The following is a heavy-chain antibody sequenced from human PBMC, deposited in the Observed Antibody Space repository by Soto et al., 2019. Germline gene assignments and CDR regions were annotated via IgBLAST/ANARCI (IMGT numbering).Heavy chain of an antibody. CDR1: GGSISSSSYY. J-gene: IGHJ4*02. D-gene: IGHD3-3*01. Sequence: SETLSLTCTVSGGSISSSSYYWGWIRQPPGKGLEWIGSIYYSGSTYYNPSLKSRVTISVDTSKNQFSLKLSSVTAADTAVYYCARIVGVVIDWGQGTLVTVSS. CDR2: IYYSGST. V-gene: IGHV4-39*01. CDR3: ARIVGVVID.